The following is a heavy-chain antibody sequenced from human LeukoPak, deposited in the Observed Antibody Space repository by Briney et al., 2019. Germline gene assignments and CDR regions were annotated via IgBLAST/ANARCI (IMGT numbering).Heavy chain of an antibody. J-gene: IGHJ4*02. CDR1: GFTFDDYA. V-gene: IGHV3-21*01. Sequence: PGRSLRLSCAASGFTFDDYAMHWVRQAPGKGLEWVSSISSSSSYIYYADSVKGRFTISRDNAKNSLYLQMNSLRAEDTAVYYCATIKSSSSFSPFDYWGQGTLVTVSS. CDR2: ISSSSSYI. CDR3: ATIKSSSSFSPFDY. D-gene: IGHD6-13*01.